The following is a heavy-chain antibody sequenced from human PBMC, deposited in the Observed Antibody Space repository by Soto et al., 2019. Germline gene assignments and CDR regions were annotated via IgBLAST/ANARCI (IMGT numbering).Heavy chain of an antibody. V-gene: IGHV1-2*04. CDR3: ARDLCSSDCGAADIYGMDV. CDR2: INPNSGGT. D-gene: IGHD6-19*01. J-gene: IGHJ6*02. CDR1: GYTFTGYY. Sequence: ASVKVSCKASGYTFTGYYMHWVRQAPGQGLEWMGWINPNSGGTNYAQKFQGWVTMTRDTSISTAYMELSRLRSDDTAVYYCARDLCSSDCGAADIYGMDVWGQGTTVTVSS.